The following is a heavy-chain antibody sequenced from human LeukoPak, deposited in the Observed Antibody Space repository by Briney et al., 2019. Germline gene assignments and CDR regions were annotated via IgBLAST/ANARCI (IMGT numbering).Heavy chain of an antibody. D-gene: IGHD4-17*01. CDR1: GYTFTSYG. V-gene: IGHV1-18*01. CDR3: ASLGDYGDYSEDCYYMDV. J-gene: IGHJ6*03. Sequence: ASVKVSCKASGYTFTSYGISWVRQAPGQGLEWMGWISAYNGNTNYAQKLQGRVTMTTDTSTSTAYMELRSLRSDDTAVYYCASLGDYGDYSEDCYYMDVWGKGTTVTVSS. CDR2: ISAYNGNT.